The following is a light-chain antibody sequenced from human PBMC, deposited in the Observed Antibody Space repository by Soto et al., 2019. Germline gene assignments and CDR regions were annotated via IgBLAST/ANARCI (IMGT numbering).Light chain of an antibody. V-gene: IGLV1-40*01. J-gene: IGLJ1*01. Sequence: QSVLTQPPSVSGAPGQRVTISCTGSGSNIGAGFDVHWYQQLPRTSPKLLVYGNSNRPSGVPDRFSGSKSGTSASLAITGLQAEDEADYYCQSYDGGLSAYVFGGGTKVTVL. CDR3: QSYDGGLSAYV. CDR1: GSNIGAGFD. CDR2: GNS.